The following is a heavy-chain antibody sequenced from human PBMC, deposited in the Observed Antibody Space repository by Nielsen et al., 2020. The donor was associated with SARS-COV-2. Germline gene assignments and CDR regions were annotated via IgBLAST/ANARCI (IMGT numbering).Heavy chain of an antibody. Sequence: SLKISCAASGFTFDDYAMHWVRQAPGKGLEWVSGISWNSGSIGYADSVKGRFTISRDNAKNSLYLQMNSLRAEDTALYYCAKLPSDYYDAFDIWGQGTMVIVSS. CDR1: GFTFDDYA. J-gene: IGHJ3*02. CDR3: AKLPSDYYDAFDI. V-gene: IGHV3-9*01. D-gene: IGHD3-10*01. CDR2: ISWNSGSI.